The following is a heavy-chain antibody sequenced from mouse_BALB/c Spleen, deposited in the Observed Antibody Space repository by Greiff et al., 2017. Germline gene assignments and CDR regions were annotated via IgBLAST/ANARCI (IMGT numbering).Heavy chain of an antibody. V-gene: IGHV14-3*02. CDR3: ARDYGYDGWFAY. Sequence: VHVKQSGAELVKPGASVKLSCTASGFNIKDTYMHWVKQRPEQGLEWIGRIDPANGNTKYDPKFQGKATITADTSSNTAYLQLSSLTSEDTAVYYCARDYGYDGWFAYWGQGTLVTVSA. J-gene: IGHJ3*01. D-gene: IGHD2-2*01. CDR1: GFNIKDTY. CDR2: IDPANGNT.